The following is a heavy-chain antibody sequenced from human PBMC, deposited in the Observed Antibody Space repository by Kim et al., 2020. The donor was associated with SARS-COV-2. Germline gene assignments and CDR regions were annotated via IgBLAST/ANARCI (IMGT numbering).Heavy chain of an antibody. J-gene: IGHJ6*02. CDR2: IYSGGST. Sequence: GGSLRLSCAASGFTVSSNYMSWVRQAPGKGLEWVSVIYSGGSTYYADSVKGRFTISRDNSKNTLYLQMNSLRAEDTAVYYCANKRWGGYSYGYGASVGLHYYYYGMDVWGQGTTVTVSS. D-gene: IGHD5-18*01. V-gene: IGHV3-66*01. CDR1: GFTVSSNY. CDR3: ANKRWGGYSYGYGASVGLHYYYYGMDV.